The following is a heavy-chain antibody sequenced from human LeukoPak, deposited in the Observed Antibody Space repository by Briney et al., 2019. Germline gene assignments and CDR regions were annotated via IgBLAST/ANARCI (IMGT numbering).Heavy chain of an antibody. D-gene: IGHD2-2*01. CDR3: ARVYSSTHNWFDT. V-gene: IGHV4-39*07. CDR2: IYYSGTT. CDR1: GDSISTTSYF. J-gene: IGHJ5*02. Sequence: SETLSLTCTVSGDSISTTSYFWAWVRQPPGGGLEWIASIYYSGTTYYKSSLKSRVMISIERSKNHFSLNMNSLTAADTALYYCARVYSSTHNWFDTWGQGSHVTVSS.